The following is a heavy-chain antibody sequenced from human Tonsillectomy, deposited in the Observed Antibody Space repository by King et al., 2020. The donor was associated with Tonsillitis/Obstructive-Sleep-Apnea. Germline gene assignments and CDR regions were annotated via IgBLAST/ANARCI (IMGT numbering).Heavy chain of an antibody. D-gene: IGHD3-22*01. CDR1: GGSFSGYY. CDR3: ASNYYDSSGSWFDP. J-gene: IGHJ5*02. V-gene: IGHV4-34*01. Sequence: VQLQQWGAGLLKPSETLSLTCAVYGGSFSGYYWSWIRQPPGKGLEWIGEINHSGSTNYNPSLTSRVTISVDTSKNQFSLKLSSVTVADTAVYYCASNYYDSSGSWFDPWGQGTLVTVSS. CDR2: INHSGST.